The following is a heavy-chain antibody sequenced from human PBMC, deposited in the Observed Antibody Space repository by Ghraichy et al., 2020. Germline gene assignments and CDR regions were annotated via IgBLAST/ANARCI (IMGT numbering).Heavy chain of an antibody. Sequence: GGSLRLSCAVSGFNINNFPMHWVRQAPGKGLEYVSGVSPSGDATYYSNSVKGRFIISTDDSKNTLYLQMGSLRPEDMAVYFCTRGFGSGWISAFHYWGQGTLVTVSS. J-gene: IGHJ4*02. CDR2: VSPSGDAT. V-gene: IGHV3-64*01. D-gene: IGHD6-19*01. CDR1: GFNINNFP. CDR3: TRGFGSGWISAFHY.